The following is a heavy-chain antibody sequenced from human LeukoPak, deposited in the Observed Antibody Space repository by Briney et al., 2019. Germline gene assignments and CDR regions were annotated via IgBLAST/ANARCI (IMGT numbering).Heavy chain of an antibody. Sequence: ASVKVSCKASGYTFTGYYMHWVRQAPGQGLEWMGWINPNTDGTNYAQKFQGRVTMTRDTSISTTYMELSRLKSDDTAVYYCARDPRGIVVVVAATQWYFDLWGRGTLVTVSS. CDR3: ARDPRGIVVVVAATQWYFDL. V-gene: IGHV1-2*02. CDR2: INPNTDGT. CDR1: GYTFTGYY. J-gene: IGHJ2*01. D-gene: IGHD2-15*01.